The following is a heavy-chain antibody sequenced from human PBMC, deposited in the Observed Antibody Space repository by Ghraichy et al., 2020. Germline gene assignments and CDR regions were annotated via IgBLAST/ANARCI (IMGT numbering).Heavy chain of an antibody. CDR3: ATDLGSGSYQY. Sequence: GFDPEDVETIYAQKFKGRVTMTEDTSTATAYMELSSLRSEDTAVYYCATDLGSGSYQYWGQGTRVTVAS. J-gene: IGHJ4*02. CDR2: FDPEDVET. D-gene: IGHD1-26*01. V-gene: IGHV1-24*01.